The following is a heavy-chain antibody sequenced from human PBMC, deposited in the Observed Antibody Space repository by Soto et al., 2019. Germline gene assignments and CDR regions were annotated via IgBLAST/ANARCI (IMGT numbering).Heavy chain of an antibody. V-gene: IGHV3-53*01. CDR2: IYSTSST. CDR3: AGVTTEYDYYGMDV. CDR1: GFTVSSKY. J-gene: IGHJ6*02. Sequence: EVQLVESGGGLIQPGGSLRLSCAASGFTVSSKYMSWVRQAPGKGLEWVSAIYSTSSTYYADSVKGRFTISRDNSKNTLYLQMNSLRAEDTAVYYCAGVTTEYDYYGMDVWGQGTTVTVSS. D-gene: IGHD4-17*01.